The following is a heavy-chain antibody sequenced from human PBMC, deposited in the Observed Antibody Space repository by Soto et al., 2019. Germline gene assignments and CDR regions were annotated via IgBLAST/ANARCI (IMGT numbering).Heavy chain of an antibody. CDR2: INSDGSST. Sequence: GGSLRLSCAASGFTFSSYWMHWVHQAPGKGLVWVSRINSDGSSTNYADSVKGRFTISRDNARNTLYLQMNNLRAEDTAVYYCAFCSGGRCYSFYSYMDVWGKGTTVTVSS. J-gene: IGHJ6*03. D-gene: IGHD2-15*01. V-gene: IGHV3-74*01. CDR3: AFCSGGRCYSFYSYMDV. CDR1: GFTFSSYW.